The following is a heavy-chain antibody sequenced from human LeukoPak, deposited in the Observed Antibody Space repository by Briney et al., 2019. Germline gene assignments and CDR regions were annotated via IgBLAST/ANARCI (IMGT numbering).Heavy chain of an antibody. CDR2: IYPGDSDT. Sequence: GESLKISCKGSGYSFTSYCIGWVRQMPGKGLEWMGIIYPGDSDTRYSPSFQGQVTISADKSISTAYLQWSSLKASDTAMYYCARPFGYCSSTSCYDVHAFDIWGQGTMVTVSS. D-gene: IGHD2-2*03. V-gene: IGHV5-51*01. J-gene: IGHJ3*02. CDR3: ARPFGYCSSTSCYDVHAFDI. CDR1: GYSFTSYC.